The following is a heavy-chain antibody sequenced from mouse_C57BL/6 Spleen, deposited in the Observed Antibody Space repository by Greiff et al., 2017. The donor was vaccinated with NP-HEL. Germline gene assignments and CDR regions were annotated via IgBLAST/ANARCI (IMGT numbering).Heavy chain of an antibody. D-gene: IGHD1-1*01. CDR1: GYTFTDYE. CDR2: IDPETGGT. CDR3: TRWDYGSSYGYWYFDV. J-gene: IGHJ1*03. Sequence: QVQLQQSGAELVRPGASVTLSCKASGYTFTDYEMHWVKQTPVHGLEWIGAIDPETGGTAYNQKFKGKAILTADKSSSTAYMELRSLTSEDSAVYYCTRWDYGSSYGYWYFDVWGTGTTVTVSS. V-gene: IGHV1-15*01.